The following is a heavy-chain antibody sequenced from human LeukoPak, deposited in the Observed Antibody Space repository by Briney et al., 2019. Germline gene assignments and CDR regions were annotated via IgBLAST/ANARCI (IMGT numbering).Heavy chain of an antibody. CDR2: IYTSGST. J-gene: IGHJ3*02. Sequence: SETLSLTCTVSGGSISSYHWSWIRQPAGKGREGIGRIYTSGSTNYNPSLKSRVTMSVETSKNQFSLKLSSVTAADTAVYYCAREGKEGYYDSSGYYIVPRGQDAFDIWGQGTMVTVSS. CDR1: GGSISSYH. V-gene: IGHV4-4*07. CDR3: AREGKEGYYDSSGYYIVPRGQDAFDI. D-gene: IGHD3-22*01.